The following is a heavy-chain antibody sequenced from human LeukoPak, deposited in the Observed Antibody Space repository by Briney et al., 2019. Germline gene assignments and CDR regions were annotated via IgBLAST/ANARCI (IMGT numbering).Heavy chain of an antibody. D-gene: IGHD1-26*01. Sequence: PGGSLRLSCAASGFTFDDYAMHWVRQAPGKGLEWVSGISWNSGSIGYADSVKGRFTISRDNAKNSLYLQMNSLRAEDTALYYCAKDNSGSSSLDYWGQGTLVTVSS. CDR3: AKDNSGSSSLDY. V-gene: IGHV3-9*01. CDR1: GFTFDDYA. CDR2: ISWNSGSI. J-gene: IGHJ4*02.